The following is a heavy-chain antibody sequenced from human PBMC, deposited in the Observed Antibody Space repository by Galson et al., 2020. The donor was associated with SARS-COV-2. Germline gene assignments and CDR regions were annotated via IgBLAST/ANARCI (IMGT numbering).Heavy chain of an antibody. CDR1: GFTFSSYA. J-gene: IGHJ3*02. V-gene: IGHV3-30*01. D-gene: IGHD2-15*01. Sequence: GESLKISCAASGFTFSSYAMHWVRQAPGKGLEWVAVISYDGSNKYYADSVKGRFTISRDNSKNTLYLQMNSLRAEDTAVYYCARPMWIVAGAFDIWGQGKMVTVSS. CDR3: ARPMWIVAGAFDI. CDR2: ISYDGSNK.